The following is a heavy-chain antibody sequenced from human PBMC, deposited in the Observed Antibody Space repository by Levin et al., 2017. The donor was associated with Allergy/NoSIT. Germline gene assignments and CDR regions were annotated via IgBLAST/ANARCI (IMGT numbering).Heavy chain of an antibody. CDR1: GGSMSGFY. D-gene: IGHD3-3*01. CDR3: ARERDDFWRGDYYYYDLDV. CDR2: FYTREST. Sequence: SETLSLTCTVSGGSMSGFYWSWVRQSAGRGLEWIGRFYTRESTNYKSSLKSRVTISVDTSKNQFSLKLTSVTAADTAVYYCARERDDFWRGDYYYYDLDVWGQGTTVTVSS. V-gene: IGHV4-4*07. J-gene: IGHJ6*02.